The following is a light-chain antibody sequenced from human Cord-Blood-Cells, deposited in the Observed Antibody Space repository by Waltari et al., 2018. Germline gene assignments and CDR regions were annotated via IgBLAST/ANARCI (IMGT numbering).Light chain of an antibody. J-gene: IGKJ3*01. Sequence: ETMLTQSPATLSLSPGERATLSCRASQRDSRYLAWYQQGPGQASTLLISDASNRATGNPARCNGSGSGTDCTLTISSLEPEDFAVYCCQQRSNGPPCTLGPGTKVDIK. V-gene: IGKV3-11*01. CDR1: QRDSRY. CDR3: QQRSNGPPCT. CDR2: DAS.